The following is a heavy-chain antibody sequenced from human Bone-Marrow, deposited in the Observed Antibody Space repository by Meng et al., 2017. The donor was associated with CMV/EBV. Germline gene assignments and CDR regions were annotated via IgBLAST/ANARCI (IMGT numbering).Heavy chain of an antibody. Sequence: ASVKVSCKASGYTFTSYYMHWVRQAPGQGLEWMGIINPSGGSTSYAQKFQGRVTMTRDTSTSTVYMELSSLRSEDTAVYYCARTLPKDIVVVPAAIGYYFDYWGQGTLVTVYS. CDR1: GYTFTSYY. CDR2: INPSGGST. J-gene: IGHJ4*02. CDR3: ARTLPKDIVVVPAAIGYYFDY. V-gene: IGHV1-46*01. D-gene: IGHD2-2*02.